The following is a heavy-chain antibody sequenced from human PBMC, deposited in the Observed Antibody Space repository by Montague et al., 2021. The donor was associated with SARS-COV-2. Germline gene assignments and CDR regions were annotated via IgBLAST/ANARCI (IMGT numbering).Heavy chain of an antibody. Sequence: SETLSLTCTVSGGSMSSYYWNWIRQPPGKGLEWIGYIYYSGRTDYNPSLKSRVTISVDTSKNQFSLKLSSVTAADTAVYYCSRGGGSGYCYYFDSWGQGALVTVSS. J-gene: IGHJ4*02. D-gene: IGHD3-22*01. CDR3: SRGGGSGYCYYFDS. CDR2: IYYSGRT. V-gene: IGHV4-59*01. CDR1: GGSMSSYY.